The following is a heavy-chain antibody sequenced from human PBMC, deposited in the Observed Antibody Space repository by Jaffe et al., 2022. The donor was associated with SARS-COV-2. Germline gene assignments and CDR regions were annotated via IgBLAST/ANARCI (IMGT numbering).Heavy chain of an antibody. J-gene: IGHJ4*02. V-gene: IGHV4-34*01. CDR3: ARALIAVAGQQFDY. D-gene: IGHD6-19*01. Sequence: QVQLQQWGAGLLKPSETLSLTCAVYGGSFSGYYWSWIRQPPGKGLEWIGEINHSGSTNYNPSLKSRVTISVDTSKNQFSLKLSSVTAADTAVYYCARALIAVAGQQFDYWGQGTLVTVSS. CDR1: GGSFSGYY. CDR2: INHSGST.